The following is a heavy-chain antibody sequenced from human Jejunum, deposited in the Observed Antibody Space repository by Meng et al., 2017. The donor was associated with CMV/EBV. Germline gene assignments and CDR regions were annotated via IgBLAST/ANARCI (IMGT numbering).Heavy chain of an antibody. J-gene: IGHJ4*02. D-gene: IGHD1-14*01. CDR2: VTPSGTA. CDR3: AGAPPVAAPGSYFDS. Sequence: YTASFSDNYWGWIRQSPGKELEWIGGVTPSGTATYNPSLESRVTISRDTSKNQFSLRLTSVTVEDTAVYYCAGAPPVAAPGSYFDSWGQGAQVTVSS. V-gene: IGHV4-34*01. CDR1: TASFSDNY.